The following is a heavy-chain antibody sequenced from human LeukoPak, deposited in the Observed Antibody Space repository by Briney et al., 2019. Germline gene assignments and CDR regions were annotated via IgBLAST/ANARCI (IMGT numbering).Heavy chain of an antibody. D-gene: IGHD5-18*01. J-gene: IGHJ4*02. CDR2: ISWNSGSI. V-gene: IGHV3-9*01. CDR1: GFTFSNYA. CDR3: AKGTGYSYGLPFDY. Sequence: GGSLRLSCAASGFTFSNYAMSWVRQAPGKGLEWVSGISWNSGSIGYADSVKGRFTISRDNAKNSLYLQMNSLRAEDTALYYCAKGTGYSYGLPFDYWGQGTLVTVSS.